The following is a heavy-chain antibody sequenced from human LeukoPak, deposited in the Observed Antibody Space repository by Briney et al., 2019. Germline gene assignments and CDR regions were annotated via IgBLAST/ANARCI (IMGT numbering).Heavy chain of an antibody. CDR3: ARVIAGVGGFDY. Sequence: PGGSLRLSCAASGFTFSSYGMHWVRQAAGKGLESVSAISINGGSTYYANSVKGRFTISRDNSKNTLYLQMGSLRAEDMAVYYCARVIAGVGGFDYWGQGTLVTVSS. V-gene: IGHV3-64*01. CDR1: GFTFSSYG. D-gene: IGHD1-26*01. CDR2: ISINGGST. J-gene: IGHJ4*02.